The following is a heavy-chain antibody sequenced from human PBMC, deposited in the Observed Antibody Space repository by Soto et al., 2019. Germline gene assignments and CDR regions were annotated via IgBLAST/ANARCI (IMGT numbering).Heavy chain of an antibody. D-gene: IGHD3-3*01. J-gene: IGHJ6*02. CDR3: ARGGGYDFWSGLYYYYYYGMDV. Sequence: SVKVSCKASGGTFSSYAISWVRQAPGQGLEWMGGIIPIFGTANYAQKFQGRVTITADESTSTAYMELSSLRSEDTAVYYCARGGGYDFWSGLYYYYYYGMDVWGQGTTVTVSS. V-gene: IGHV1-69*13. CDR2: IIPIFGTA. CDR1: GGTFSSYA.